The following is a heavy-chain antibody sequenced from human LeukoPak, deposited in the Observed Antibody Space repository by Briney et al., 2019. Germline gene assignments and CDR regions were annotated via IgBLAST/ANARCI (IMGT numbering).Heavy chain of an antibody. J-gene: IGHJ5*02. CDR3: ARKRITIFGVPKSWFDP. CDR2: MNPNSGNT. CDR1: GYTFTSYD. D-gene: IGHD3-3*01. V-gene: IGHV1-8*01. Sequence: ASVKVSCKASGYTFTSYDINWVRQATGQGLEWMGWMNPNSGNTGYAQKFQGRVTMTRNTSISTAYKELSSLRSEDTAVYYCARKRITIFGVPKSWFDPWGQGTLVTVSS.